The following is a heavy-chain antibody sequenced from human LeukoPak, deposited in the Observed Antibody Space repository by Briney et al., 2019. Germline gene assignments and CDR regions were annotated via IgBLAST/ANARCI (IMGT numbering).Heavy chain of an antibody. CDR3: ARQIVATRSFDY. Sequence: SETLSLTCAVYGGSFSGYYWSWIRQPPGKGLEWIGEINHSGSTNYNPSLKSRVTISVDTSKNQFSLKLSSVTAADTAVYYCARQIVATRSFDYWGQGTLVTVSS. CDR2: INHSGST. V-gene: IGHV4-34*01. CDR1: GGSFSGYY. J-gene: IGHJ4*02. D-gene: IGHD5-12*01.